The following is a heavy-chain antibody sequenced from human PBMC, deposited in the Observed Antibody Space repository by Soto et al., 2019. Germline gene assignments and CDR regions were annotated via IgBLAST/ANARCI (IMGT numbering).Heavy chain of an antibody. Sequence: EVQLVESGGGLVQPGGSLRLSCTASGFTFSGFWMHWVRQAPGKGLVWVSRINGDGSVTNYADSVKGRFTISRDNAKNTLYLQMTRLSVEDRAVYCCVSVEETSGWGAFDYWGQGPLVTVSS. CDR3: VSVEETSGWGAFDY. D-gene: IGHD6-19*01. V-gene: IGHV3-74*01. CDR1: GFTFSGFW. CDR2: INGDGSVT. J-gene: IGHJ4*02.